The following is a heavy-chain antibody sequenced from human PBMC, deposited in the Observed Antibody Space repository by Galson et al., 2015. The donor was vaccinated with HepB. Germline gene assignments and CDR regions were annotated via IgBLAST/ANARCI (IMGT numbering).Heavy chain of an antibody. Sequence: ETLSLTCTVAGGSLGSSNYYWGWIRQPPGKGLEWIGSNFYSGSTYYNPSLKGRVTISVETSKNQLSLKVKSVTAADTAFYYCASGRRDGYRYFDYWGQGTLVTVSS. CDR1: GGSLGSSNYY. CDR2: NFYSGST. D-gene: IGHD5-24*01. V-gene: IGHV4-39*01. CDR3: ASGRRDGYRYFDY. J-gene: IGHJ4*02.